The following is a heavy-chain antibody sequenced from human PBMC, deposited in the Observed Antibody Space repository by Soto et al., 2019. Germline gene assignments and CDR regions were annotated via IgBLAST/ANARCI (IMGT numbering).Heavy chain of an antibody. CDR3: AAELGFGKLSVV. D-gene: IGHD3-10*01. CDR1: GDTFKNCV. J-gene: IGHJ6*02. CDR2: IIPLFGTT. V-gene: IGHV1-69*01. Sequence: QVQVVQSGVEVRRPGSSVKVSCKASGDTFKNCVISWVRQAPGQGLEWMGGIIPLFGTTDFAQRFQGRLTMTTDESTTTAYMELSSLRSQDTATYYCAAELGFGKLSVVWGQGTTVIVSS.